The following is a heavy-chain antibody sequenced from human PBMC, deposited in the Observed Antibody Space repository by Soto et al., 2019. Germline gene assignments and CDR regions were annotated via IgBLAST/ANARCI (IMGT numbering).Heavy chain of an antibody. CDR3: ARHHGTTTSEHWFAP. V-gene: IGHV1-18*01. D-gene: IGHD3-3*01. Sequence: QVHLVQSGVEVKTPGPSVKVSCQASGYTFFTYDISWVRQAPGQGLEWMGWISTYSGDTKYAQKFQGRVTMTTDTSTTTAYLELRSLRSDDPAVYYCARHHGTTTSEHWFAPWGQGTRVTVSS. CDR1: GYTFFTYD. CDR2: ISTYSGDT. J-gene: IGHJ5*02.